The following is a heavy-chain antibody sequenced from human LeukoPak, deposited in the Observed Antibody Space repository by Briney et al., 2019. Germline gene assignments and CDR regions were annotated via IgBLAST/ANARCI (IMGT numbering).Heavy chain of an antibody. CDR3: ARGRDSSSWYISWFDP. J-gene: IGHJ5*02. D-gene: IGHD6-13*01. V-gene: IGHV4-34*01. CDR1: GGSFSGYY. CDR2: INHSGST. Sequence: ASETLSLTCAVYGGSFSGYYWSWIRQPPGKGLEWIGEINHSGSTNYNPSLKSRVTISVDTSKNQFSLKLSSVTAADTAVYYCARGRDSSSWYISWFDPWGQGTLVTVSS.